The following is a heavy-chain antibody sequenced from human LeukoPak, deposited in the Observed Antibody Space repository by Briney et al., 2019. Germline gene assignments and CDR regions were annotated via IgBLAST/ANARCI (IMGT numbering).Heavy chain of an antibody. CDR1: GVSIKANSDY. J-gene: IGHJ5*02. D-gene: IGHD5-12*01. CDR2: IYHVGGT. Sequence: SETLSLTCNVSGVSIKANSDYWGWLRQPPGKGLEWIGSIYHVGGTYYNPSLKSRVTISIDTSKNQFSLRLTSVTAADTAIYYCARDGRSGYEDLWGPGTLVTVSS. CDR3: ARDGRSGYEDL. V-gene: IGHV4-39*07.